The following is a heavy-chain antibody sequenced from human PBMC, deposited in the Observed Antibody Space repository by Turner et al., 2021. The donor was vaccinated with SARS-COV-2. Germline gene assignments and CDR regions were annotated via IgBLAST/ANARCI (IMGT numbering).Heavy chain of an antibody. CDR3: ARLLNPGSYYYYYYGMDV. CDR1: GGPISSSNYY. Sequence: QLQLLESVPVLVKPSETLFLTCSVSGGPISSSNYYWGWIRQPPGKGLEWIGSIYYSASTYYNPSLKSRVTISVDTSKNQFSLKLSSVTAADTAVYYCARLLNPGSYYYYYYGMDVWGQGTTVTVSS. J-gene: IGHJ6*02. V-gene: IGHV4-39*01. CDR2: IYYSAST. D-gene: IGHD3-10*01.